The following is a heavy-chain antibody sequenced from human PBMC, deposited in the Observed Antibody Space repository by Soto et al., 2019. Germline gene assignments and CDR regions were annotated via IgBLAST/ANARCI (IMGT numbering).Heavy chain of an antibody. J-gene: IGHJ4*02. CDR2: ITSSGTTV. CDR1: GFTCSSYS. V-gene: IGHV3-48*02. CDR3: ARGSSNWAYYFDF. Sequence: EVHLVESGGGLVQPGGSLRLSCAASGFTCSSYSLNWVRQAPGKGLECVSYITSSGTTVYYADSVRGRFTISRDNAKNSLYLQMTSLRDDDTAVYYCARGSSNWAYYFDFWGQGTLVTVSS. D-gene: IGHD6-13*01.